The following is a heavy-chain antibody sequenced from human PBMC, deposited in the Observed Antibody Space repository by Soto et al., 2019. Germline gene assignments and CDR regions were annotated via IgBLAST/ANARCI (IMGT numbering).Heavy chain of an antibody. CDR2: IKSKTDGGTT. V-gene: IGHV3-15*01. CDR3: TKDLPFTFGGVIAY. D-gene: IGHD3-16*02. Sequence: EVQLVESGGDLVKPGGSLRLSCAASGFTFSNAWMTWVRQAPGKGLEWVGRIKSKTDGGTTDYAAPVKGRFTISRDDSENTLYLQMNSLKTEDTAVYYCTKDLPFTFGGVIAYWGQGTLVTVSS. CDR1: GFTFSNAW. J-gene: IGHJ4*02.